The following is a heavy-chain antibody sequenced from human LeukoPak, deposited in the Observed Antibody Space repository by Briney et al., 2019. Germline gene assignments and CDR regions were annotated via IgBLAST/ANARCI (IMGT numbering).Heavy chain of an antibody. CDR1: GFTFSSYG. Sequence: PGGSLRLSCAASGFTFSSYGMHWVRQAPGKGLEWVAVISYDGSNKYYADSVKGRFTISRDNPKNTLYLQMNSLRAEDTAVYYCANGEMIVVPWGQGTLVTVSS. D-gene: IGHD3-22*01. CDR3: ANGEMIVVP. V-gene: IGHV3-30*18. J-gene: IGHJ5*02. CDR2: ISYDGSNK.